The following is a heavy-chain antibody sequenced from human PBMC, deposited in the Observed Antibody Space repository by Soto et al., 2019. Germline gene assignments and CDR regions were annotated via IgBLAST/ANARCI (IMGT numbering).Heavy chain of an antibody. CDR1: GGSFSGYY. Sequence: LSLTCAVYGGSFSGYYWSWIRQPPGKGLEWIGEINHSGSTNYNPSLKSRVTISVDTSKNQFSLKLSSVTAADTAVYYCAADHGYDSNFQHWGQGTLVTVSA. V-gene: IGHV4-34*01. CDR2: INHSGST. J-gene: IGHJ1*01. CDR3: AADHGYDSNFQH. D-gene: IGHD3-22*01.